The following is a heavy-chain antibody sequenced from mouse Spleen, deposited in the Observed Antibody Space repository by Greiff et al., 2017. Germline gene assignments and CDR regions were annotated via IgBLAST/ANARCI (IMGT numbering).Heavy chain of an antibody. D-gene: IGHD2-4*01. Sequence: ESGPGLVKPSQSLSLTCSVTGYSITSGYYWNWIRQFPGNKLEWMGYISYDGSNNYNPSLKNRISITRDTSKNQFFLKLNSVTTEDTATYYCARPFYYDYDGFAYWGQGTLVTVSA. J-gene: IGHJ3*01. CDR3: ARPFYYDYDGFAY. CDR2: ISYDGSN. CDR1: GYSITSGYY. V-gene: IGHV3-6*01.